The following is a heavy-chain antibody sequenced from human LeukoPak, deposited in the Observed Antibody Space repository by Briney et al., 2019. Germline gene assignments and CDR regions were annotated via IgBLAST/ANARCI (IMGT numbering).Heavy chain of an antibody. CDR2: ISYDGSNK. D-gene: IGHD2-2*01. CDR3: AKSCSSTSCFDY. CDR1: GFTFSSYG. Sequence: GGSLRLSCAASGFTFSSYGMHWVRQVPGKGLEWVAVISYDGSNKYYADSVKGRFTISRDNSKNTLYLQMNSLRAEDTAVYYCAKSCSSTSCFDYWGQGTLVTVSS. J-gene: IGHJ4*02. V-gene: IGHV3-30*18.